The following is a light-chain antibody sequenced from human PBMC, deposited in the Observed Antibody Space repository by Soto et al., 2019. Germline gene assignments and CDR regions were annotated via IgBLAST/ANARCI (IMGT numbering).Light chain of an antibody. J-gene: IGKJ1*01. CDR1: QNIRSN. Sequence: EIVMTQSPATLSVSPGERATLSCRASQNIRSNLAWYQQKPGQPPTLLVSDASTRARNIPARFNGSGSGTEFTLTISSLQPDDFATYYCQQYNSYSRTFGQGTKVDIK. V-gene: IGKV3-15*01. CDR3: QQYNSYSRT. CDR2: DAS.